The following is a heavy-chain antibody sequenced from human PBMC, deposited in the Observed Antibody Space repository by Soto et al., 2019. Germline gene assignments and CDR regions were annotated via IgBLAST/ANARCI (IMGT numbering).Heavy chain of an antibody. J-gene: IGHJ4*02. Sequence: EVQLVESGGGLVQPGGSLRLSCVVSGFTFSDHYMDWVRQAPGKGLEWVGRIRTKARSYTTEYAASVMGRYTISRDDAENSLFLQMNSLRTENTAVYYCARDLAGASGGEYRDYWGQGTLVTVSS. CDR2: IRTKARSYTT. CDR1: GFTFSDHY. CDR3: ARDLAGASGGEYRDY. D-gene: IGHD3-16*01. V-gene: IGHV3-72*01.